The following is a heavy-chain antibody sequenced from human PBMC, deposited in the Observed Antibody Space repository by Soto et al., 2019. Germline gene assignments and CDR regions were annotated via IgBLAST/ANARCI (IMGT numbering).Heavy chain of an antibody. D-gene: IGHD3-16*01. CDR1: GFTFRSYV. J-gene: IGHJ1*01. CDR2: TSYDGSDK. Sequence: QVQLVESGGGVVQPGTSLRVSCVGSGFTFRSYVIHWVRQPPGKGLEWVALTSYDGSDKYYDDSVRGRFTISRDNSRNTVDLQMDSLRLEDTALYYCARWGTTGGLEVWGQGTLVSVSS. V-gene: IGHV3-30*19. CDR3: ARWGTTGGLEV.